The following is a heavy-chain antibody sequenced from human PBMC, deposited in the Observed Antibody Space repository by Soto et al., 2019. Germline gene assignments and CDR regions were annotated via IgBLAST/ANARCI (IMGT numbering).Heavy chain of an antibody. CDR2: IFTTGTTI. CDR3: ARDKDWAFDY. CDR1: GFTFSSYS. D-gene: IGHD3-9*01. Sequence: LRLSCVASGFTFSSYSIVWVRQAPGKGLEWVSYIFTTGTTIYYADSVKGRFTVSRDNAKNSLFLLLNSLRAEDTAVYYCARDKDWAFDYWGQGTLVTVSS. J-gene: IGHJ4*02. V-gene: IGHV3-48*03.